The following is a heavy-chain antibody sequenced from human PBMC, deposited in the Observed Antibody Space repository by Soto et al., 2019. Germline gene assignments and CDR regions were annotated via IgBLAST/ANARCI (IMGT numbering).Heavy chain of an antibody. J-gene: IGHJ4*02. D-gene: IGHD3-10*01. CDR2: IWYDGSNK. Sequence: QVQLVESGGGVVQPGRSLRLSCAASGFTFSNYGMHWVRQAPGKGLEWVAVIWYDGSNKYYADSVKGRFTISRDNSKNTMYLQMNSLRAEDTAVYYCVRAYYGSGIDYWGQGTLVTVSS. CDR1: GFTFSNYG. CDR3: VRAYYGSGIDY. V-gene: IGHV3-33*01.